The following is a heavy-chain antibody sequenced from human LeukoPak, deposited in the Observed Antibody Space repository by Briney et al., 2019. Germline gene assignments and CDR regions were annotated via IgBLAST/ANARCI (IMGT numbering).Heavy chain of an antibody. D-gene: IGHD4-23*01. CDR2: IYYSGST. V-gene: IGHV4-39*01. CDR1: GGSISSSSYY. J-gene: IGHJ4*02. Sequence: SETLSLTCTVSGGSISSSSYYWGWIRQPPGTGLEWIGGIYYSGSTYYNPSLKSRVTISVDTSKNQFSLKLSSVTAADTAVYYCARLLGNYSFDYWGQGTLVTVSS. CDR3: ARLLGNYSFDY.